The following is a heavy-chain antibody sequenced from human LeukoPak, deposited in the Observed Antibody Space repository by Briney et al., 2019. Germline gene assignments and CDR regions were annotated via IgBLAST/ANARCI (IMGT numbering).Heavy chain of an antibody. CDR1: GFTFSSYA. D-gene: IGHD3-3*01. V-gene: IGHV3-23*01. CDR2: ISGSGGST. CDR3: AKIPSRDYDFWSGYPGFDY. J-gene: IGHJ4*02. Sequence: PGGSLRLSCAASGFTFSSYAMSWVRQAPGKGPEWVSAISGSGGSTYYADSVKGRFTISRDNSKNTLYLQMNSLRAEDTAVYYCAKIPSRDYDFWSGYPGFDYWGQGTLVTVSS.